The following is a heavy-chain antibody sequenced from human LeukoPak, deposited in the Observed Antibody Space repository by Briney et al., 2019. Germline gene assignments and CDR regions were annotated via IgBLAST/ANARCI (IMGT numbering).Heavy chain of an antibody. J-gene: IGHJ4*02. CDR2: ISGGGDST. V-gene: IGHV3-23*01. D-gene: IGHD2-15*01. Sequence: GGSLRLSCVGSGFIFGKYAMTWVRQAPGKGLEWVSTISGGGDSTWNADSVKGRFTVSRDNSKNTLYLQMSSLRVEDTAVYYCAKLGSSETRWYPFDYWGQGTLVTVSS. CDR1: GFIFGKYA. CDR3: AKLGSSETRWYPFDY.